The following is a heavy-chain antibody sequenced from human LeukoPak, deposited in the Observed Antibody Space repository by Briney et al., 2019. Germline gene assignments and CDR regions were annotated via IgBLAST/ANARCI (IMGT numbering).Heavy chain of an antibody. CDR3: ARGVYYDSSGYPPGYYYYYMDV. CDR1: GFSFDDYG. J-gene: IGHJ6*03. Sequence: GGSLRLSCAASGFSFDDYGMSWVRQAPGKGLEWVSGINWNGGSTGYADSVKGRFTISRDNAKNSLYLQMNSLRAEDTALYYCARGVYYDSSGYPPGYYYYYMDVWGKGTTVTVSS. CDR2: INWNGGST. V-gene: IGHV3-20*04. D-gene: IGHD3-22*01.